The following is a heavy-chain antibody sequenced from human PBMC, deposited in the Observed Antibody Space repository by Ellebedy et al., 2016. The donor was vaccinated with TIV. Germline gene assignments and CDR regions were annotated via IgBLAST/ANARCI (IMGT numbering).Heavy chain of an antibody. CDR1: GFTFSSYS. D-gene: IGHD6-19*01. Sequence: GESLKISXAASGFTFSSYSMNWVRQAPGKGLEWVSYISSTGTTIYYADSLKGRFTISRDNAKNSLYLQMNSLRAEDTAVYYCARDQKWLALFDYWGQGTLVTVSS. V-gene: IGHV3-48*04. CDR3: ARDQKWLALFDY. J-gene: IGHJ4*02. CDR2: ISSTGTTI.